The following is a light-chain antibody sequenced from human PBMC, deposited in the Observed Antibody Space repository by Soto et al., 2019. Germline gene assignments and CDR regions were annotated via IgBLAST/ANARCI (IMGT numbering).Light chain of an antibody. Sequence: PGERATLSCRASQSVSSYLAWYQQKPGQAPRLLIYDASNRATGIPARFSGSGSGTDFTLTISSLEPEDFAVYYCLQRSNWPPIFTFGPGTKVDI. CDR2: DAS. CDR3: LQRSNWPPIFT. CDR1: QSVSSY. J-gene: IGKJ3*01. V-gene: IGKV3-11*01.